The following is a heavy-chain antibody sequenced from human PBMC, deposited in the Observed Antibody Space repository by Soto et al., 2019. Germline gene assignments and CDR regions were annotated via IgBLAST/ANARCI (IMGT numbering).Heavy chain of an antibody. CDR1: GGSISSGGYY. Sequence: PSETLSLTCTVSGGSISSGGYYWSWIRQHPGKGLEWIGYIYYSGSTYYNPSLKSRVTISVDTSKNQLSLKLSSVTAADTAVYYCARLGGSYGYFDYWGQGTLVTVSS. D-gene: IGHD5-18*01. V-gene: IGHV4-31*03. CDR3: ARLGGSYGYFDY. CDR2: IYYSGST. J-gene: IGHJ4*02.